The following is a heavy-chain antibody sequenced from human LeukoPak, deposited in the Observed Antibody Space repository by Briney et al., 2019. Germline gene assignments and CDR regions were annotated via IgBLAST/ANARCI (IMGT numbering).Heavy chain of an antibody. CDR3: ARWSITMVRGVSYNWFDP. CDR2: MNPNSGNT. Sequence: ASVKVSCKASGYTFTSYDINWVRQATGQGLEWMGWMNPNSGNTGYAQKFQGRVTMTRNTSISTAYMELSSLRSEDMAVYYCARWSITMVRGVSYNWFDPWGQGTLVTVSS. V-gene: IGHV1-8*01. J-gene: IGHJ5*02. CDR1: GYTFTSYD. D-gene: IGHD3-10*01.